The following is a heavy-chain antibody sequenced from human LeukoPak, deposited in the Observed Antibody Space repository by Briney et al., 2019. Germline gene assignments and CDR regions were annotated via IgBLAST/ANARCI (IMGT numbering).Heavy chain of an antibody. CDR3: ASSTVTTVDY. D-gene: IGHD4-17*01. CDR2: ISGSGGST. CDR1: GFTFSIYA. V-gene: IGHV3-23*01. Sequence: GGSLRLSCAASGFTFSIYAMSWVRQAPGKGLQWVSAISGSGGSTYYADSVKGRFTISRDNSKNTLYLQMNSLRAEDTAVYYCASSTVTTVDYWGQGTLVTVSS. J-gene: IGHJ4*02.